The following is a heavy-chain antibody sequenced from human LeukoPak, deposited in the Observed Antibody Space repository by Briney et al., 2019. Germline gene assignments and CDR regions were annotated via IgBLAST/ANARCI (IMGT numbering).Heavy chain of an antibody. Sequence: GASVKVSCKASGYTFTSYGINWVRLAPGQGLKWMGWISTYNANTNYAQNLQGRVTMTTDTSTSTAYMELRSLRSDDTAVYYCARDRQTNWFDPWGQGTLVTVSS. CDR1: GYTFTSYG. CDR3: ARDRQTNWFDP. V-gene: IGHV1-18*01. J-gene: IGHJ5*02. CDR2: ISTYNANT.